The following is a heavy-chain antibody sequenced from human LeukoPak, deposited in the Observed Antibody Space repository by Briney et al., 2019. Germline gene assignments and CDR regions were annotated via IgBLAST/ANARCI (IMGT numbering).Heavy chain of an antibody. J-gene: IGHJ5*02. V-gene: IGHV5-10-1*01. Sequence: GESLKISWKGSGYSFSSYWISWGRQMPGKSLGWMGRIDPTDSYTDYSPSFQGHVTISVDRSISTAYLQWSSLKASDTAMYFCASSRAGTLKVHNWFDPWGQGSLVTVSS. CDR1: GYSFSSYW. CDR2: IDPTDSYT. D-gene: IGHD6-19*01. CDR3: ASSRAGTLKVHNWFDP.